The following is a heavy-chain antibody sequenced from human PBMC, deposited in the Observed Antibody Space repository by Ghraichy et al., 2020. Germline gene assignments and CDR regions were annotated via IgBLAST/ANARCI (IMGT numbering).Heavy chain of an antibody. D-gene: IGHD1-26*01. J-gene: IGHJ6*02. V-gene: IGHV4-4*07. Sequence: SETLSLTCIVSGGSISSYYWSWIRQPAGKGLEWIGRIYTSGSTNYNPSLKSRVTMSVDTSKNQFSLKLSSVTAADTAVYYCARDRGGSYVYYYYYGMDVWGQGTTVTVSS. CDR1: GGSISSYY. CDR2: IYTSGST. CDR3: ARDRGGSYVYYYYYGMDV.